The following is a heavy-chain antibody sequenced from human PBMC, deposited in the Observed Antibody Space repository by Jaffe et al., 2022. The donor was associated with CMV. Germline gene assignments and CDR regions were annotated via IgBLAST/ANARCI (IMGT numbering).Heavy chain of an antibody. CDR3: ASARGDYGYYGMDV. CDR1: GFTFDDYA. J-gene: IGHJ6*02. V-gene: IGHV3-9*01. Sequence: EVQLVESGGGLVQPGRSLRLSCAASGFTFDDYAMHWVRQAPGKGLEWVSGISWNSGSIGYADSVKGRFTISRDNAKNSLYLQMNSLRAEDTALYYCASARGDYGYYGMDVWGQGTTVTVSS. CDR2: ISWNSGSI.